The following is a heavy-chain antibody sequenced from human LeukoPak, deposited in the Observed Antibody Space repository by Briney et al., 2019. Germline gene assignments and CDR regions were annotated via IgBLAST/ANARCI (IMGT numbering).Heavy chain of an antibody. CDR3: ARAGAYDSSGYYQFDF. J-gene: IGHJ4*02. D-gene: IGHD3-22*01. CDR2: IGTVGDT. V-gene: IGHV3-13*04. CDR1: GFTFSSYD. Sequence: GGSLRLSCSASGFTFSSYDMHWVRQATGKGLEWDSAIGTVGDTYYPGSVKGRFTISRENAKNSLYLQMNSLRAGDTAVYYCARAGAYDSSGYYQFDFWGQGTLVTVSS.